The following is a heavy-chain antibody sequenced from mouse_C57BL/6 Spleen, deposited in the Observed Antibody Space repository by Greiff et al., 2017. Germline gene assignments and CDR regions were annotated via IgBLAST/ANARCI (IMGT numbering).Heavy chain of an antibody. Sequence: VKLQESGAELVRPGASVKLSCKASGYTFTDYYINWVKQRPGQGLEWIARIYPGSGNTYYNEKFKGKATLTAEKSSSTAYMQLSSLTSEDSAVYFCAREGTAQATGFAYWGQGTLVTVSA. J-gene: IGHJ3*01. CDR2: IYPGSGNT. D-gene: IGHD3-2*02. CDR3: AREGTAQATGFAY. V-gene: IGHV1-76*01. CDR1: GYTFTDYY.